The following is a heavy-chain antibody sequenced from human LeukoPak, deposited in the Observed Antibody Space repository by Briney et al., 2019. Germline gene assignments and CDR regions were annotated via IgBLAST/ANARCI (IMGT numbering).Heavy chain of an antibody. CDR3: AKDDGGSFDY. J-gene: IGHJ4*02. Sequence: GRSLRLSCAASGFTFDDYAMHWVRQAPGKGLEWVSGISWNSGSIGYADSVKGRFTITRDNAKNSLYLQMNSLRAEDTALYYCAKDDGGSFDYWGQGTLVTVSS. CDR2: ISWNSGSI. V-gene: IGHV3-9*01. CDR1: GFTFDDYA.